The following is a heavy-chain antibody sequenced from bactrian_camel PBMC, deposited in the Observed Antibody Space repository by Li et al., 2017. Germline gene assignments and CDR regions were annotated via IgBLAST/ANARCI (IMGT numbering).Heavy chain of an antibody. CDR2: IYTGGGST. CDR3: AAAEHCTGGYLSQYIN. CDR1: GYTYSRYC. J-gene: IGHJ4*01. Sequence: HAQLVESGGGSVQEGGSLRLSCVASGYTYSRYCMAWSRQAPGKEREGVASIYTGGGSTVYADSVEGRFTISQDNAKNTLYLQMRSLKPEDSARYYCAAAEHCTGGYLSQYINWGQGTQVTVS. D-gene: IGHD7*01. V-gene: IGHV3S1*01.